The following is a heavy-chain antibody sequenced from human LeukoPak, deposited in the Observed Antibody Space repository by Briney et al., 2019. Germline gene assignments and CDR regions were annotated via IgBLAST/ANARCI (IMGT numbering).Heavy chain of an antibody. CDR1: EFSVGSNY. CDR2: INHSGST. V-gene: IGHV4-34*01. J-gene: IGHJ6*03. D-gene: IGHD3-10*01. CDR3: ARRGSHFYYYYHYMDV. Sequence: GSLRLSCAASEFSVGSNYMTWVRQAPGKGLEWIGEINHSGSTNYNPSLKSRVTISVDTSKNQFSLKLSSVTAADTAVYYCARRGSHFYYYYHYMDVWGKGTTVTVSS.